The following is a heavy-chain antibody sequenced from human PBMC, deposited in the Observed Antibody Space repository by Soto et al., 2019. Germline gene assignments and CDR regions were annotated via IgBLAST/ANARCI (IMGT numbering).Heavy chain of an antibody. CDR3: AKSSFPYYFDS. V-gene: IGHV3-74*01. D-gene: IGHD2-21*01. CDR2: INEDGRST. Sequence: GGSLRLSCEASGFIFSSYAIHWVRQAPGEGLVWVSLINEDGRSTIYADSVKGRFTISRDNAKDTLYFQMNSLRAEDTAVYYCAKSSFPYYFDSWGQGTLVTVSS. J-gene: IGHJ4*02. CDR1: GFIFSSYA.